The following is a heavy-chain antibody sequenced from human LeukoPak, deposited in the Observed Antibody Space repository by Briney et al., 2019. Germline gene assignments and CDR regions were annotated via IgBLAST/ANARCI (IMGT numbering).Heavy chain of an antibody. V-gene: IGHV4-34*01. CDR2: INHSGST. CDR3: ARGPRYFDY. CDR1: GGSFSGYY. J-gene: IGHJ4*02. Sequence: SETLSLTCAVYGGSFSGYYWSWIRQPPGKGLEWIGEINHSGSTNYNPSLKSRVTISVDTSKNQFSLKLSSVTVADTAVYYCARGPRYFDYWGQGTLVTVSS.